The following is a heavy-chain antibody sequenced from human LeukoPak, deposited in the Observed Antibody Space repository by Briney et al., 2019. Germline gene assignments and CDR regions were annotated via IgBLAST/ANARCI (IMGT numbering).Heavy chain of an antibody. J-gene: IGHJ5*02. CDR3: ARNGQLLSGGNWFDP. Sequence: GASVKVCCKAAGYIFTGFYMHWVRQAPGQGREWMGWINPNNGDKKYAQKLHDRLTMTRDTSLTTAYMELTRLTSDDTAFYYCARNGQLLSGGNWFDPWRQGALVTVSS. D-gene: IGHD2-2*01. V-gene: IGHV1-2*02. CDR2: INPNNGDK. CDR1: GYIFTGFY.